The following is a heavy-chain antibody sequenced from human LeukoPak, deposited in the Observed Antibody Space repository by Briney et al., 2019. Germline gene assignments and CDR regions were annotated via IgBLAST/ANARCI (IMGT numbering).Heavy chain of an antibody. V-gene: IGHV3-11*04. D-gene: IGHD1-26*01. CDR3: ARDLFFGRSVGSANFDY. Sequence: GGSLRLSCAASGFTFSDYYMSWIRQAPGKGLEWVSYISSSGTTIYYADSVKGRFTISRDNAKNSLYLQMNSLRAEDTAVYYCARDLFFGRSVGSANFDYWGQGTLVTVSS. CDR1: GFTFSDYY. CDR2: ISSSGTTI. J-gene: IGHJ4*02.